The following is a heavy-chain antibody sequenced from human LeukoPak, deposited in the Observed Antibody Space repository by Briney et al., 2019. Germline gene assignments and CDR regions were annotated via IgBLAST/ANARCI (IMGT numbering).Heavy chain of an antibody. Sequence: GGSLRLSCAASGFTFSSYGMHWVRQAPGKGLEYVSAISSNGGSTYYANSVKGRFTISRDNSKNTLYLQMGSLRAEDMAVYYCARDAQQQLVYAEYFQHWGQGTLVTVSS. CDR2: ISSNGGST. D-gene: IGHD6-13*01. V-gene: IGHV3-64*01. J-gene: IGHJ1*01. CDR3: ARDAQQQLVYAEYFQH. CDR1: GFTFSSYG.